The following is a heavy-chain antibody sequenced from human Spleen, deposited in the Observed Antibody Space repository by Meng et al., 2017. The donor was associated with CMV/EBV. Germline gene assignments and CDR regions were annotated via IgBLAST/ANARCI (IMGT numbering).Heavy chain of an antibody. D-gene: IGHD6-13*01. Sequence: SGYTFTSYGISWVRQAPGQGLEWMGWTSAYDDNTKYAQRLQGRVTMTTDTSTSTAYMELRGLRSDDTAVYYCARDLGILTQAYYFDYWGQGSLVTVSS. CDR3: ARDLGILTQAYYFDY. CDR1: GYTFTSYG. V-gene: IGHV1-18*01. J-gene: IGHJ4*02. CDR2: TSAYDDNT.